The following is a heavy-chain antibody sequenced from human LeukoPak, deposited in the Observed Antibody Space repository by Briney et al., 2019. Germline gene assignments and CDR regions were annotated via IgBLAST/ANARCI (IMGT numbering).Heavy chain of an antibody. CDR1: GGSISSYY. Sequence: PSETVSLTCTVSGGSISSYYWSWIRQPPGKGLEWIGYIYYSGSTNYNPSLKSRVTISVDTSKNQFSLKLSSVTAAGTAVYYCARGSPYSSSFCFDYWGQGTLVTVSS. D-gene: IGHD6-6*01. V-gene: IGHV4-59*01. CDR3: ARGSPYSSSFCFDY. CDR2: IYYSGST. J-gene: IGHJ4*02.